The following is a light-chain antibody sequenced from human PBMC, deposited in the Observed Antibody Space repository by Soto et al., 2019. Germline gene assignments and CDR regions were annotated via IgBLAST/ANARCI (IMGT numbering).Light chain of an antibody. J-gene: IGLJ2*01. Sequence: QAVVTQEPSLTVSPGGTVTLTCGSSTGAVTSGHYPYWFQQKPGQAPRTLIYVTNNKHSWTPARFSGSLLGGKAALTLSGAQPEDEAEYYCLLSYSGARVFGGGTKLTVL. CDR2: VTN. CDR3: LLSYSGARV. CDR1: TGAVTSGHY. V-gene: IGLV7-46*01.